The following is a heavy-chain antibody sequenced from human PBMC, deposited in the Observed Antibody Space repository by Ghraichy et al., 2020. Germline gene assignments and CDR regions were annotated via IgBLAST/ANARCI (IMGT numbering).Heavy chain of an antibody. J-gene: IGHJ6*03. CDR2: ISAYNGNT. D-gene: IGHD3-3*01. Sequence: ASVKVSCKASGYTFTSYGISWVRQAPGQGLEWMGWISAYNGNTNYAQKLQGRVTMTTDTSTSTAYMELRSLRSDDTAVYYCARNARYDFWSGHCLLYYYYYYMDVWGKGTTVTVSS. V-gene: IGHV1-18*01. CDR1: GYTFTSYG. CDR3: ARNARYDFWSGHCLLYYYYYYMDV.